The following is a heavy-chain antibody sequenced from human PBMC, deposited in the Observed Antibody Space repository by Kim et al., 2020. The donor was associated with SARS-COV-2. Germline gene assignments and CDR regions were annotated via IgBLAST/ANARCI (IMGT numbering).Heavy chain of an antibody. CDR2: IYPGDSDT. CDR3: AREIELTTVTWVGAFDI. Sequence: GESLKISCKGSGYSFTTYWIGWVRQMPGKGLEWMGIIYPGDSDTRYSPSFQGQVTISADKSISTAYLQWSSLKASDTAMYYCAREIELTTVTWVGAFDIWGQGTMVTVSS. J-gene: IGHJ3*02. V-gene: IGHV5-51*01. D-gene: IGHD4-17*01. CDR1: GYSFTTYW.